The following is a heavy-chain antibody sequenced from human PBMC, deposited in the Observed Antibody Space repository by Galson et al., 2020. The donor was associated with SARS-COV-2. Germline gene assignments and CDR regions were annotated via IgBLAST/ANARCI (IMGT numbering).Heavy chain of an antibody. D-gene: IGHD6-13*01. V-gene: IGHV3-23*01. CDR1: GFTFSTYA. J-gene: IGHJ4*02. CDR2: ISGSGDTT. CDR3: AKRVSAGLYYFAY. Sequence: GGSLRLSCAASGFTFSTYAMTWVRQAPGKGLEWLSIISGSGDTTYYADSVKGRLTIARDNSKSTVFLQINSLRAEDTAIYYCAKRVSAGLYYFAYWGQGTLVTVSS.